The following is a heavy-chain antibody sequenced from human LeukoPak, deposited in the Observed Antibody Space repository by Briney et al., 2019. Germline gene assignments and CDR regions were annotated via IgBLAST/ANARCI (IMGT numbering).Heavy chain of an antibody. CDR1: GGSISSYY. CDR3: ARAGAQDPNYYDSSGSFDY. CDR2: INHSGST. Sequence: SETLSLTCTVSGGSISSYYWSWIRQPPGKGLEWIGEINHSGSTNYNPSLKSRVTISVDTSKNQFSLKLSSVTAADTAVYYCARAGAQDPNYYDSSGSFDYWGQGTLVTVSS. J-gene: IGHJ4*02. D-gene: IGHD3-22*01. V-gene: IGHV4-34*01.